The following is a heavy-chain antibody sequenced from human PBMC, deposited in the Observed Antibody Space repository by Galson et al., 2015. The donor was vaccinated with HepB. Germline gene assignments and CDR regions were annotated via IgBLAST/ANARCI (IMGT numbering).Heavy chain of an antibody. V-gene: IGHV3-23*01. CDR3: AKDGSGWGGAFDY. CDR2: ISASDGRT. Sequence: LRLSCAASGFTFSSYAMNWVRQAPGKGLEWVSVISASDGRTYYADSVRGRFTISRDNSKNTLYLQMNSPRFEDTALYYCAKDGSGWGGAFDYWGQGTLVTVSS. D-gene: IGHD6-19*01. J-gene: IGHJ4*02. CDR1: GFTFSSYA.